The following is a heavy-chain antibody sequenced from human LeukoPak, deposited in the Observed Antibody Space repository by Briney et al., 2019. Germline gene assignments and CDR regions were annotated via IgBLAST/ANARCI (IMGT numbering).Heavy chain of an antibody. CDR1: GFTFSSYC. J-gene: IGHJ4*02. V-gene: IGHV3-33*01. Sequence: GGSLRLSCAASGFTFSSYCMHWVRQAPGKGLEWVAVIWYYGSKEYLADSVKGRFTISRDNSKNTVYLQMNSLKTEDKAVYYCARVIGWFVFDCWGKGTMVTVS. CDR3: ARVIGWFVFDC. CDR2: IWYYGSKE. D-gene: IGHD3-10*01.